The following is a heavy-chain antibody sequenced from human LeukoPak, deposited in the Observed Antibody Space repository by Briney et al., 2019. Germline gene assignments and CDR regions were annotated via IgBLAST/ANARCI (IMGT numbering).Heavy chain of an antibody. J-gene: IGHJ5*02. V-gene: IGHV4-4*09. D-gene: IGHD1-26*01. CDR2: IHSSGAI. CDR1: DGSINSYY. CDR3: ARLGSYSDH. Sequence: SETLSLTCSVSDGSINSYYWSWIRQPPGKGLEWIGYIHSSGAIHYNPSLKSRVTTSLDTSKDQFSLKLSSVTAADTAVYYCARLGSYSDHWGQGTRVTVSS.